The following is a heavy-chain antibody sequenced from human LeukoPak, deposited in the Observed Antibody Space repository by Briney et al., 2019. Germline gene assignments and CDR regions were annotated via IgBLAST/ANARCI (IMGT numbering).Heavy chain of an antibody. V-gene: IGHV4-59*01. D-gene: IGHD5-18*01. J-gene: IGHJ5*02. CDR1: GGSISSYY. CDR3: AGLRTAMGVLDP. CDR2: TYYSGST. Sequence: PSETLSLTCTVSGGSISSYYWSWIRQPPGKGLEWIGYTYYSGSTNYNPSLKSRATISVDTSKNQFSLKLSSVAAADTAGYYCAGLRTAMGVLDPWGQGTLVTVSS.